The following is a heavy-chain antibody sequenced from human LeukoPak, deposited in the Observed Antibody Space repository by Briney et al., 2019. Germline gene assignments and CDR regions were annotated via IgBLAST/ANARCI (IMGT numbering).Heavy chain of an antibody. V-gene: IGHV3-48*02. CDR3: ARGETARVDY. CDR2: MSSGSSTI. D-gene: IGHD3-16*01. CDR1: GFTFSTYN. J-gene: IGHJ4*02. Sequence: GGSLRLSCAASGFTFSTYNMNWVRQAPGKGLEWLSYMSSGSSTIYYADSVEGRFTISRDNAKNSLYLQMNSLRDEDTAVYYCARGETARVDYWGQGILVTVSS.